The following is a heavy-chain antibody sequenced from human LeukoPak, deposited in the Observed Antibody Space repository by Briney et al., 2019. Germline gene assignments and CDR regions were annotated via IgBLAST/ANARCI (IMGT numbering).Heavy chain of an antibody. D-gene: IGHD4-17*01. V-gene: IGHV1-46*01. CDR3: ARPRTTVTPGDAFDI. J-gene: IGHJ3*02. CDR2: INPSGGST. CDR1: GYTFTSYY. Sequence: ASVKVSCKASGYTFTSYYMHWVRQAPGQGLEWMGIINPSGGSTSYAQKFQGRVTMTRDTSTSTVYMELSSLRSEDTAVYYCARPRTTVTPGDAFDIWGQGTMVTVSP.